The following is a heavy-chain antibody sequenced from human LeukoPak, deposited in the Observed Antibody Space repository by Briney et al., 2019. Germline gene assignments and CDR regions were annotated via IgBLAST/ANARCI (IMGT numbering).Heavy chain of an antibody. Sequence: PGGSLRLSCAASGFTFSSYAMSWVRQAPGKGLEWVSVIYSGGSTYYADSVKGRFTISRDNSKNTLYLQMNSLRAEDTAVYYCASPCSGGSCYRGGFDYWGQGTLVTVSS. CDR3: ASPCSGGSCYRGGFDY. J-gene: IGHJ4*02. V-gene: IGHV3-66*01. CDR1: GFTFSSYA. CDR2: IYSGGST. D-gene: IGHD2-15*01.